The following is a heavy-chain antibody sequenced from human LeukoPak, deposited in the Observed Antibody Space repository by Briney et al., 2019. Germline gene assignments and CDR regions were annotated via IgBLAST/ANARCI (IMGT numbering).Heavy chain of an antibody. J-gene: IGHJ6*03. CDR2: IWYDGSNK. CDR1: GFTFSSYG. CDR3: ARDRIVVVTAMDAMDV. Sequence: LPGGSLRLSCAASGFTFSSYGMHWVRQAPGKGLEWVAVIWYDGSNKYYADSVKGRFTISRDNPKNTLYLQMNSLRAEDTAVYYCARDRIVVVTAMDAMDVWGKGTTVTVSS. V-gene: IGHV3-33*01. D-gene: IGHD2-21*02.